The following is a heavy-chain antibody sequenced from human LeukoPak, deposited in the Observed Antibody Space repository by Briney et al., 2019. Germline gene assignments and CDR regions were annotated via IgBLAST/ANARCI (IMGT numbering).Heavy chain of an antibody. Sequence: ASVKVSCKASGYTFTGYYMHWVRQAPGQGLEWMGIINPSGGSTSYAQKFQGRVTMTRDMSTSTVYMELSSLRSEDTAVYYCAREPASGYEISSNHKDYWGQGTLVTVSS. J-gene: IGHJ4*02. CDR2: INPSGGST. V-gene: IGHV1-46*01. D-gene: IGHD5-12*01. CDR1: GYTFTGYY. CDR3: AREPASGYEISSNHKDY.